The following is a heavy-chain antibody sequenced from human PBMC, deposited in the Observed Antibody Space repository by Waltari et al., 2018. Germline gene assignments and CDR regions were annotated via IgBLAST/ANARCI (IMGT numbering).Heavy chain of an antibody. Sequence: EVQLLESGVGLVQPGGSLRLSWAASGFTFSSYAMTWVRQAPGKGLEWVSAISGSGGSTYYADSVKGRFTISRDNSKNMLYLQMNSLRAEDTAVYYCAKKKPSSGYSYWGQGTLVTVSS. V-gene: IGHV3-23*01. CDR2: ISGSGGST. D-gene: IGHD3-22*01. J-gene: IGHJ4*02. CDR3: AKKKPSSGYSY. CDR1: GFTFSSYA.